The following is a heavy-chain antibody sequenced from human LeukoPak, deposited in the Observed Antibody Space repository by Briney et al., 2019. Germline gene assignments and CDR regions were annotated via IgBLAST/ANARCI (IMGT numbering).Heavy chain of an antibody. Sequence: GGSLRLSCAASGFTFSSYSMNWVRQAPGKGLEWVSSISSSSSYIYYADSVKGRFTISRDNAKNSLYLQMNSLRAEDTAAYYCARDGYDVDTAMVVPFDYWGEGTLVTVSS. CDR1: GFTFSSYS. CDR3: ARDGYDVDTAMVVPFDY. J-gene: IGHJ4*02. V-gene: IGHV3-21*01. D-gene: IGHD5-18*01. CDR2: ISSSSSYI.